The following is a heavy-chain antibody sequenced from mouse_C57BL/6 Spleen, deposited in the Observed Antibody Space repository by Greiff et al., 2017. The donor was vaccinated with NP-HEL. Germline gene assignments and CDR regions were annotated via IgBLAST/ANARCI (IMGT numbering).Heavy chain of an antibody. V-gene: IGHV5-9-1*02. CDR3: TRDYYGSRSFAY. CDR1: GFTFSSYA. D-gene: IGHD1-1*01. J-gene: IGHJ3*01. CDR2: ISSGGDYI. Sequence: EVKLMESGEGLVKPGGSLKLSCAASGFTFSSYAMSWVRQTPEKRLEWVAYISSGGDYIYYADNVKGRFTISRDNARNTLYLQMSSLKSEDTAMYYCTRDYYGSRSFAYWGQGTLVTVSA.